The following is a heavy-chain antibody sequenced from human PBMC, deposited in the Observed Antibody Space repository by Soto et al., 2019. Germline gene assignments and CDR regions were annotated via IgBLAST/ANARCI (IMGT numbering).Heavy chain of an antibody. J-gene: IGHJ4*02. V-gene: IGHV3-23*01. Sequence: GGSLRLSCAASGFTFSTYAMSWVRQAPGKGLEWVSGIIGSGGSTYYADSVKGRFTISRDNSKNTLYLQMNSLRAEDTALYYCAKVNNYYDSSGSYWGQGTLVTVSS. D-gene: IGHD3-22*01. CDR1: GFTFSTYA. CDR3: AKVNNYYDSSGSY. CDR2: IIGSGGST.